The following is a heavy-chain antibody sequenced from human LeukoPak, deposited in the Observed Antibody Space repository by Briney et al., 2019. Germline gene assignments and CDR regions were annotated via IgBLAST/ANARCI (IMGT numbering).Heavy chain of an antibody. CDR3: ARDLSGSLYFDY. J-gene: IGHJ4*02. V-gene: IGHV4-61*02. D-gene: IGHD3-10*01. Sequence: SETLSLTCTVSGGSVSSGGYYWNWIRQPAGKGLEWTGRLYPSGSSDYSPSLKSRVTMSVDTSRNQFSLRVTSVTAADTAIYYCARDLSGSLYFDYWGQGILVTVSA. CDR2: LYPSGSS. CDR1: GGSVSSGGYY.